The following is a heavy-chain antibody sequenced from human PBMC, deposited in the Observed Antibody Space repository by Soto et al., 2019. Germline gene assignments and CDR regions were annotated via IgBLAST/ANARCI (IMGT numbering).Heavy chain of an antibody. Sequence: SETLSLTCTVSGGSISSYYWSWIRQPPGKGLEWIGYIYYSGSTNYNPSLKSRVTISVDTSKNQFSLKLSSVTAADTAVYYCARHGTPTPLFDYWGQGTLVTVSS. V-gene: IGHV4-59*08. J-gene: IGHJ4*02. CDR3: ARHGTPTPLFDY. CDR2: IYYSGST. CDR1: GGSISSYY. D-gene: IGHD6-13*01.